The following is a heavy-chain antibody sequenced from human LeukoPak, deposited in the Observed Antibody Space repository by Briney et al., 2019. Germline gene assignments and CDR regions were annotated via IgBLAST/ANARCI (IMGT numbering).Heavy chain of an antibody. D-gene: IGHD3-3*01. V-gene: IGHV3-23*01. CDR3: AKGGYYDFWSADILPDY. Sequence: PGGSLRLSCAASGFTFSSYAMSWVRQAPGKGLERVSAISGSGGSTYYADSVKGRFTISRDNSKNTLYLQMNSLRAEDTAVYYCAKGGYYDFWSADILPDYWGQGTLVTVSS. CDR1: GFTFSSYA. J-gene: IGHJ4*02. CDR2: ISGSGGST.